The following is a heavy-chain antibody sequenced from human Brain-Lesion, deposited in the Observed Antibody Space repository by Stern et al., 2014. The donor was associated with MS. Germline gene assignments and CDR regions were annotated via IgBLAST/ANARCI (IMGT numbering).Heavy chain of an antibody. CDR2: IYYRGST. D-gene: IGHD3-10*01. J-gene: IGHJ4*02. V-gene: IGHV4-39*01. CDR3: AKLWLGELPESPFDY. Sequence: QVQLGQSGPGLVKPSETLSLTCTVSGGSISSSSYYWGWIRQPPGKGLEWIGSIYYRGSTYYNPSLKSRATISMDTPKTQFPLRLSSVTAADTAVYFCAKLWLGELPESPFDYWGQGTLVTVSS. CDR1: GGSISSSSYY.